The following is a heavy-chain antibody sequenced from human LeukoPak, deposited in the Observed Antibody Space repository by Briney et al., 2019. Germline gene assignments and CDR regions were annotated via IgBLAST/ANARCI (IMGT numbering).Heavy chain of an antibody. Sequence: PGVSLRLSCAASGFTFSSYSMNCVRQAPGKGLEWVSSISSSSSYIYYADSVKGRFTISRDNAKNSLYLQMNSLRAEDTAVYYCARDYPVAQTTVTPDYWGQGTLVTVSS. CDR1: GFTFSSYS. CDR2: ISSSSSYI. D-gene: IGHD4-17*01. V-gene: IGHV3-21*01. CDR3: ARDYPVAQTTVTPDY. J-gene: IGHJ4*02.